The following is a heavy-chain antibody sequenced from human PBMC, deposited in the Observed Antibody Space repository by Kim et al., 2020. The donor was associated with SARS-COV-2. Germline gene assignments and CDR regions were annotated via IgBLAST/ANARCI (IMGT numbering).Heavy chain of an antibody. CDR3: ARSSREPGYYDILTGYYPLRDMDV. Sequence: GGSLRLSCAASGFTFSSYEMNWVRQAPGKGLEWVSYISSSGSTIYYADSVKGRFTISRDNAKNSLYLQMNSLRAEDTAVYYCARSSREPGYYDILTGYYPLRDMDVWGKGTTVTVSS. D-gene: IGHD3-9*01. CDR2: ISSSGSTI. CDR1: GFTFSSYE. V-gene: IGHV3-48*03. J-gene: IGHJ6*03.